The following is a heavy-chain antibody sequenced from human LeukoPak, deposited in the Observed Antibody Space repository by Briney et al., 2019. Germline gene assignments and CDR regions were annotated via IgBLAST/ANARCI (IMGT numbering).Heavy chain of an antibody. V-gene: IGHV4-31*03. CDR3: ARVDSSSWFQGGAFDI. D-gene: IGHD6-13*01. J-gene: IGHJ3*02. CDR1: GGSISSGGYY. Sequence: SQTLSLTCTVSGGSISSGGYYWSWIRQHPGKGLEWIGYIYYSGSTYYNPSLKSRVTISVDTSKNQFSLKLSSVTAADTAVYYCARVDSSSWFQGGAFDIWGQGTMVTVSS. CDR2: IYYSGST.